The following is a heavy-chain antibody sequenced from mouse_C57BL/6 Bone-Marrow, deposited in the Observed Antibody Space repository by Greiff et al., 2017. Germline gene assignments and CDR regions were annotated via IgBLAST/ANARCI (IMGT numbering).Heavy chain of an antibody. CDR1: GYTFTNYW. J-gene: IGHJ2*01. D-gene: IGHD1-2*01. CDR3: ARSGYPMPFDY. V-gene: IGHV1-63*01. Sequence: QVQLQQSGAELVRPGTSVKMSCKASGYTFTNYWIGWAKQRPGHGLEWIGDIYPGGGYTNYNEKFKGKATLTADKSSTTASMQFSSLTSEDSAIYYCARSGYPMPFDYWGQGTTLTVSS. CDR2: IYPGGGYT.